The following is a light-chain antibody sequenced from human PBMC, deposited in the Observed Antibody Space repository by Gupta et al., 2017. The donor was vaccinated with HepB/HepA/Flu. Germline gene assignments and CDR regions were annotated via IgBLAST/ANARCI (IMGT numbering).Light chain of an antibody. V-gene: IGLV2-14*03. Sequence: QSALTQPASVSGSPGQSITIFCTGTTSDIGGYKYVSWYQQHPEKAPKLILYDVNYRPSGISDRFSGSKSDNTAYLIISGLQAEDEAVYFCSSYTSTNTYVLFGGGTTLTV. CDR1: TSDIGGYKY. J-gene: IGLJ3*02. CDR3: SSYTSTNTYVL. CDR2: DVN.